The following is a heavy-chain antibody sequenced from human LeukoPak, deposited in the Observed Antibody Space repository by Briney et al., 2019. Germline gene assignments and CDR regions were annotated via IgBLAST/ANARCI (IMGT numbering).Heavy chain of an antibody. V-gene: IGHV4-59*08. J-gene: IGHJ4*02. CDR3: ARYMSGPGPFDY. CDR1: GGSISSYY. CDR2: VYYSGST. Sequence: SETLSLTCSVAGGSISSYYWSWIRQPPGKGLEWIGYVYYSGSTNSNPSLQSRVTILVDTSKNQFSLPLSSWTAAHTAVYYCARYMSGPGPFDYWGQGTLVTVSS. D-gene: IGHD6-19*01.